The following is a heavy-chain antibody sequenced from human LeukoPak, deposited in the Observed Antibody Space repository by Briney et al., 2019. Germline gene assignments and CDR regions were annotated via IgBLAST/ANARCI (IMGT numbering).Heavy chain of an antibody. CDR1: GHSVSSISAA. V-gene: IGHV6-1*01. CDR2: TYYRQRWHR. Sequence: SQTLSLTCAISGHSVSSISAAWNWIRQSPSRGLEWLARTYYRQRWHRDYAGSLHSRITMNPDTSNNHFSLQMNSVTPEDTAVYYCARSPPLYDSSGYYHEGAFDIWGQGTMVTVSS. CDR3: ARSPPLYDSSGYYHEGAFDI. J-gene: IGHJ3*02. D-gene: IGHD3-22*01.